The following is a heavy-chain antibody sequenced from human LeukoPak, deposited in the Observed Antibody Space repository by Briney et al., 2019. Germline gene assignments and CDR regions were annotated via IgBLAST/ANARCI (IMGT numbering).Heavy chain of an antibody. CDR1: GYTFTNSY. CDR2: INPDGGNT. CDR3: ARGPHKRTYDRDNWFDP. D-gene: IGHD3-3*01. Sequence: ASVKVSCKASGYTFTNSYIHWVRQAPGQVLEWMGLINPDGGNTNYAQNFQGRVTLTRDTSTSTVYMELSSLRSEDTAVYYCARGPHKRTYDRDNWFDPWGQGTLVTVSS. V-gene: IGHV1-46*01. J-gene: IGHJ5*02.